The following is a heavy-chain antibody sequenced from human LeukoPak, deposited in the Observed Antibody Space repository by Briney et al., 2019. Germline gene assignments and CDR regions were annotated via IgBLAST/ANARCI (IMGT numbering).Heavy chain of an antibody. V-gene: IGHV3-53*01. CDR1: GFTVSSNY. J-gene: IGHJ4*02. D-gene: IGHD5-24*01. Sequence: GGSLRLSCAASGFTVSSNYMSWVRQAPGKGLEWVSVIYSGGTIYYADSVKGRFTISRDNAKNSLYLQMNSLRAEDTAVYYCARDSRDGYLFDYWGQGTLVTVSS. CDR3: ARDSRDGYLFDY. CDR2: IYSGGTI.